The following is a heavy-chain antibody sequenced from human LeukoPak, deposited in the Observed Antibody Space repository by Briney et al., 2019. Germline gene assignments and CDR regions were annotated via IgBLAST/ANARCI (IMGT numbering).Heavy chain of an antibody. V-gene: IGHV4-59*01. CDR3: ARRMITTSDTFDL. CDR1: GDSMNKNF. Sequence: SETLSLICSVSGDSMNKNFWSWIRRPPGKGLEWIGYIFHSGTTNYSPSLESRVTISLDTSKNQFSLMLTSVTAADTAVYYCARRMITTSDTFDLWGQGTMVTVSS. CDR2: IFHSGTT. D-gene: IGHD3-16*01. J-gene: IGHJ3*01.